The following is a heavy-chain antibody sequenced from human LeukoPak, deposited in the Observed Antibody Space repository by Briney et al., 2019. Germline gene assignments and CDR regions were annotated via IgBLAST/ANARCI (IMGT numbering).Heavy chain of an antibody. J-gene: IGHJ6*04. V-gene: IGHV3-53*01. Sequence: ETLSLTCIVSGASVSSGDHHWSWIRQAPGKGLEWVSIMHSVGTTYYADSVKGRFTFSRDNSKNTLYLQMNNLRAEDTAVYYCARDGSSGRGYYYYYGMDVWGEGTTVTVSS. CDR1: GASVSSGDHH. CDR2: MHSVGTT. CDR3: ARDGSSGRGYYYYYGMDV. D-gene: IGHD1-26*01.